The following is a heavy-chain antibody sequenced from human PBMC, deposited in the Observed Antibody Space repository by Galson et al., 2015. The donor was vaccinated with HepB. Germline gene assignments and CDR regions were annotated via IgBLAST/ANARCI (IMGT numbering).Heavy chain of an antibody. CDR2: IYSGGST. J-gene: IGHJ4*02. CDR1: GFTVSSNY. Sequence: SLRLSCAASGFTVSSNYMSWVRQAPGKGLEWVSVIYSGGSTYYADSVKGRFTISRDNSKNTLYLQMNSLRAEDTAVYYCARANVDYYGSGSYYNGFDYWGQGTLVTVSS. CDR3: ARANVDYYGSGSYYNGFDY. D-gene: IGHD3-10*01. V-gene: IGHV3-66*01.